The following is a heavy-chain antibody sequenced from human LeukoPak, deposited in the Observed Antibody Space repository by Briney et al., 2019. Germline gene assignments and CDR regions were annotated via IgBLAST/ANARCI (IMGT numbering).Heavy chain of an antibody. V-gene: IGHV3-23*01. D-gene: IGHD3-10*01. CDR2: ISGSGGST. CDR1: GFTFGSYP. J-gene: IGHJ4*02. CDR3: APPGY. Sequence: PGGPLRFSFEAPGFTFGSYPLAGFRQPPGKGLEWVSAISGSGGSTYYADSVKGRFTISRDNSKDTLYLQMNSLRAEDTAVYYCAPPGYWGQGTLVTVSS.